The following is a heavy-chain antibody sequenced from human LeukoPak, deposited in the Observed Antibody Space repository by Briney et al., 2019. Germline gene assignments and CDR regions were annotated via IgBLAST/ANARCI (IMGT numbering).Heavy chain of an antibody. J-gene: IGHJ5*02. V-gene: IGHV6-1*01. D-gene: IGHD2-15*01. Sequence: SQTLSLTCAISGDSVSSNSAAWNWVRQSPSRGLEWLGRTYYRSKWYNDYSVSVKSRITINPDTSKNQFSLQLNSVTPEDTAVYYCARVVVAATEGNWFDPWGQGTLVTVSS. CDR3: ARVVVAATEGNWFDP. CDR1: GDSVSSNSAA. CDR2: TYYRSKWYN.